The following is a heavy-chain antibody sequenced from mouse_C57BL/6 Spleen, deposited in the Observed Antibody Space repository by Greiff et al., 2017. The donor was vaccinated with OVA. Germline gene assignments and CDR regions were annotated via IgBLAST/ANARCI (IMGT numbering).Heavy chain of an antibody. CDR3: ARSGLTNDYFDY. CDR1: GYTFTSYW. V-gene: IGHV1-53*01. D-gene: IGHD1-3*01. Sequence: QVQLQQPGTELVKPGASVKLSCKASGYTFTSYWMHWVKQRPGQGLEWIGNINPSNGGTNYNEKFKSKGTLTVDKSSSTAYMQLSSLTSEDSAVYYCARSGLTNDYFDYWGQGTTLTVSS. J-gene: IGHJ2*01. CDR2: INPSNGGT.